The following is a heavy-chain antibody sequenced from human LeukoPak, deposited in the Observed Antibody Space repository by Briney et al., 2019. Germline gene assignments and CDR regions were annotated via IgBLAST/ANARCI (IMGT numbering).Heavy chain of an antibody. J-gene: IGHJ5*02. Sequence: RPGGSLRLSCAASGFTVSSNYMSWVRQAPGKGLEWVSAISGSGGSTYYADSVKGRFTISRDNSKNTLYLQMNSLRAEDTAVYYCAKQNLYNWFDPWGQGTLVTVSS. D-gene: IGHD1-14*01. CDR3: AKQNLYNWFDP. CDR2: ISGSGGST. CDR1: GFTVSSNY. V-gene: IGHV3-23*01.